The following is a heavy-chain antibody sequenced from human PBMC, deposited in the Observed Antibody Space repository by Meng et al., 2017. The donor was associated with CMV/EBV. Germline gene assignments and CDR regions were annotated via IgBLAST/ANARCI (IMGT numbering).Heavy chain of an antibody. CDR3: AKDLYSSFDY. Sequence: GGSGGGGVRPGGTLRLSCAASGFTFSSSAMHWVGQPPGKGLVWVSFIAHDGSAKTYTDSVKGRFTISRDDSENTVYLEMNSLRVEDKSVYYCAKDLYSSFDYWGQGTLVTVSS. CDR2: IAHDGSAK. V-gene: IGHV3-30*02. J-gene: IGHJ4*02. D-gene: IGHD2-8*01. CDR1: GFTFSSSA.